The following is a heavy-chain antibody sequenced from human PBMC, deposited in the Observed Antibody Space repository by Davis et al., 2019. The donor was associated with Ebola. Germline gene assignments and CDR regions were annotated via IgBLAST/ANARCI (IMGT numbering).Heavy chain of an antibody. V-gene: IGHV3-30-3*02. Sequence: GESLKISCAASGFTLSGYHMNWVREAPGKVLEWVAVISYDGSNKNYADSVKGRFTISRDNSKNTLYLQMNSLRDEDTAVYFCAKVAVFDVVLPNWFEPWGQGTLVTVSS. CDR1: GFTLSGYH. CDR3: AKVAVFDVVLPNWFEP. D-gene: IGHD2-21*01. CDR2: ISYDGSNK. J-gene: IGHJ5*02.